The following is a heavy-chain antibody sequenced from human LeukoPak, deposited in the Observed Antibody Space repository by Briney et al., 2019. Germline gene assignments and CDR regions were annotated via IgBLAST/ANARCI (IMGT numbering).Heavy chain of an antibody. CDR3: ARDSGLCGGDCYSDY. CDR1: GYTFTSYG. V-gene: IGHV1-18*01. J-gene: IGHJ4*02. Sequence: ASVKVSCKASGYTFTSYGISWVRQAPGQGLEWMGWISAYNGNTNYAQKLQGRVTMTTDTSTSTAYMELRSLRSDDTAVYYCARDSGLCGGDCYSDYWGQGTLVTVSS. D-gene: IGHD2-21*02. CDR2: ISAYNGNT.